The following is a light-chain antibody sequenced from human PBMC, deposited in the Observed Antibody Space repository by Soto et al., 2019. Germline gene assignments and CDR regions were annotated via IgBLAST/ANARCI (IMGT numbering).Light chain of an antibody. CDR1: QSVSSSY. CDR3: QQYVSSPPT. CDR2: VAS. Sequence: EIVLTQSPGTLSLSPGERATLSCRASQSVSSSYLAWYQQKPGQAPRLLIYVASSRATGIPDRFSGSGSGTDFTRTISRLEPEDFAVYYCQQYVSSPPTFGQGTKVEIK. J-gene: IGKJ1*01. V-gene: IGKV3-20*01.